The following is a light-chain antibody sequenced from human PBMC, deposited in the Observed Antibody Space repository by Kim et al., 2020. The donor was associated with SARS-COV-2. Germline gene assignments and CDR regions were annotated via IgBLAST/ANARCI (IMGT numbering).Light chain of an antibody. CDR2: SND. J-gene: IGLJ3*02. V-gene: IGLV1-44*01. Sequence: GRRVTSSCSGRSSNIGNMTVNWYKQLPGPAPRLLIYSNDERPSGVPDRFSGSKSGTSASLAISGLQSEDEANYYCAAWDDSLNGWVFGGGTQLTVL. CDR1: SSNIGNMT. CDR3: AAWDDSLNGWV.